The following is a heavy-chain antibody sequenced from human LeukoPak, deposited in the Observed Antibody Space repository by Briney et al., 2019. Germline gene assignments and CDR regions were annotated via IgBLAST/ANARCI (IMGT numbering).Heavy chain of an antibody. Sequence: GASVKVSCKASGGTFSSYVINWVRQAPGQGLEWMGGIIPIFGTTNYAQKFQGRVTMTTDTSTSTAYMELRSLRSDDTAVYYCARGEHGSSWSDYWGQGTLVTVSS. D-gene: IGHD6-13*01. J-gene: IGHJ4*02. CDR3: ARGEHGSSWSDY. V-gene: IGHV1-69*05. CDR2: IIPIFGTT. CDR1: GGTFSSYV.